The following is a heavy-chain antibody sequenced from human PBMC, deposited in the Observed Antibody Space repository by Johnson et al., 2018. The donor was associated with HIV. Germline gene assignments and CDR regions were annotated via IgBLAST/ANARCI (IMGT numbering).Heavy chain of an antibody. Sequence: VQLVESGGGVVQPGGSLRLSCSASGITVSSNYMSWVRQTPGKGLEWLSVTYSDGDTYYADSVKGRFTTSRDNAKNTMYLQMNSLRTEDTAVYYCARGGLTAFDIWGQGTMVTVSS. CDR3: ARGGLTAFDI. CDR1: GITVSSNY. D-gene: IGHD5-12*01. V-gene: IGHV3-66*01. J-gene: IGHJ3*02. CDR2: TYSDGDT.